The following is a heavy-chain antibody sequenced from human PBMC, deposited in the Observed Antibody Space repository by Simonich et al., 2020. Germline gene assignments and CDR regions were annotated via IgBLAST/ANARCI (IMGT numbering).Heavy chain of an antibody. CDR3: ASSKRGYNWNDFDY. CDR2: VNPKRGGT. V-gene: IGHV1-2*02. J-gene: IGHJ4*02. CDR1: GYTFTGYY. D-gene: IGHD1-1*01. Sequence: QVQLVQSGAEVKKPGASVKVSCKASGYTFTGYYMHWVRQAPGQGLVWMGWVNPKRGGTNYAQKFKGRVTMTRDTSISTAYMELSRLRSDDTAVYYCASSKRGYNWNDFDYWGQGTLVTVSS.